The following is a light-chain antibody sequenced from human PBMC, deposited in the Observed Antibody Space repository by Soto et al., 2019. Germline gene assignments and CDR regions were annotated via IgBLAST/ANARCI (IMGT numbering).Light chain of an antibody. J-gene: IGKJ5*01. V-gene: IGKV3-15*01. CDR2: GAS. CDR1: QSVSSN. CDR3: QQYNNWPIT. Sequence: EMVMTQSPATLSVSPGERATLSSRASQSVSSNLAWYQQKPGQAPRLLIYGASTRATGIPARFSGSGSGTEFTLTISSLQSEDFAVYYCQQYNNWPITFGQGTRLEIK.